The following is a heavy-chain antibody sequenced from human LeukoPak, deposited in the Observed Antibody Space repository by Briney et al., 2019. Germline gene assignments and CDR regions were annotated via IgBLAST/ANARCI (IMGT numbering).Heavy chain of an antibody. CDR3: ARARSGSYHLDFDY. V-gene: IGHV6-1*01. Sequence: SQTLSLTCAISGDTVSRDNAAWNWIRQSPSRGLEWLGRTYYRSKWYYDYGASVRGRITINPDTSKNQFSLHLNSVTAADTAVYYCARARSGSYHLDFDYWGQGTLVTVSS. CDR2: TYYRSKWYY. D-gene: IGHD1-26*01. J-gene: IGHJ4*02. CDR1: GDTVSRDNAA.